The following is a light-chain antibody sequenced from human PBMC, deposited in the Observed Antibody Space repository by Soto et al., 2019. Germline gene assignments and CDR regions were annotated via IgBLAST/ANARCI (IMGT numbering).Light chain of an antibody. CDR3: QQYENLPT. V-gene: IGKV1-33*01. CDR1: QSIVTY. J-gene: IGKJ5*01. CDR2: DAS. Sequence: DVKMTQSPSSLSASVGDRVTMTCRASQSIVTYLNWYLQKPGRAPKLLIYDASNLEAGVPSRFRGSGSGTDFTFTISRLQPEDIATYYCQQYENLPTFGQGTRLEIK.